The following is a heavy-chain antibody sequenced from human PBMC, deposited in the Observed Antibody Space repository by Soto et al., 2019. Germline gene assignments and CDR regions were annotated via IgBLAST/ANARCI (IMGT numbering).Heavy chain of an antibody. CDR1: GYTFTSYG. V-gene: IGHV1-18*01. CDR3: ARDQHYDFWSGYFSPKNWFDP. J-gene: IGHJ5*02. Sequence: ASVKVSCKASGYTFTSYGISWVRQAPGQGLEWMGWISAYNGNTNYAQKLQGRVTMTTDTSTSTAYMELRSLRSDDTAVYYCARDQHYDFWSGYFSPKNWFDPWGQRTLVTVSS. CDR2: ISAYNGNT. D-gene: IGHD3-3*01.